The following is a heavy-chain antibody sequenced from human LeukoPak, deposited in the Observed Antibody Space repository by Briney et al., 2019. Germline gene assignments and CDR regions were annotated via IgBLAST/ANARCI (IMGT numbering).Heavy chain of an antibody. CDR1: GGSISSYY. Sequence: PSETLSLTCTVSGGSISSYYWSWIRQPPGKGLEWLGYIFYSGSTNYNPSLKSRVTISVDTSKNQFSLKLSSVTAADTAVYYCARDESDYYDSSGYFNYWGQGTLVTVSS. D-gene: IGHD3-22*01. J-gene: IGHJ4*02. V-gene: IGHV4-59*01. CDR3: ARDESDYYDSSGYFNY. CDR2: IFYSGST.